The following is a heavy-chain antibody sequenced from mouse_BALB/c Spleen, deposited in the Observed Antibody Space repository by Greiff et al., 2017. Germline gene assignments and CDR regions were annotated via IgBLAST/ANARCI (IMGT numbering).Heavy chain of an antibody. CDR3: ARGIYYYGSSYYFDY. J-gene: IGHJ2*01. D-gene: IGHD1-1*01. CDR2: ISYSGST. CDR1: GYSITSDYA. V-gene: IGHV3-2*02. Sequence: DVKLVESGPGLVKPSQSLSLTCTVTGYSITSDYAWNWIRQFPGNKLEWMGYISYSGSTSYKPSLKSRISITRDTSKNQFFLQLNSVTTEDTATYYCARGIYYYGSSYYFDYWGQGTTLTVSS.